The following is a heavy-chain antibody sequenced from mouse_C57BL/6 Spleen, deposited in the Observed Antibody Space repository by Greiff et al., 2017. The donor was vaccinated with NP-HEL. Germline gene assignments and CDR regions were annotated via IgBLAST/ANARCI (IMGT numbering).Heavy chain of an antibody. CDR1: GYTFTDYN. CDR3: ARSGLDSSGYAYYAMDY. D-gene: IGHD3-2*02. Sequence: VQLQQSGPELVKPGASVKIPCKASGYTFTDYNMDWVKQSHGKSLEWIGDINPNNGGTIYNQKFKGKATLTVDKSSSTAYMELRSLTSEDTAVYYCARSGLDSSGYAYYAMDYWGQGTSVTVSS. V-gene: IGHV1-18*01. CDR2: INPNNGGT. J-gene: IGHJ4*01.